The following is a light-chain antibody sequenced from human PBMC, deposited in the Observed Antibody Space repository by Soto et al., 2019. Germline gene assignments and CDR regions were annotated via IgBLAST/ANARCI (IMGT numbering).Light chain of an antibody. J-gene: IGLJ1*01. V-gene: IGLV2-14*03. CDR2: DVT. CDR1: SSDVGGYNF. CDR3: SSYTSSGTYV. Sequence: TIACTGTSSDVGGYNFVSWYQQHPDKAPKLMISDVTNRPSGVSNRFSGSKSGNTASLTISGLQAEDEADYYCSSYTSSGTYVFGTGTKVTVL.